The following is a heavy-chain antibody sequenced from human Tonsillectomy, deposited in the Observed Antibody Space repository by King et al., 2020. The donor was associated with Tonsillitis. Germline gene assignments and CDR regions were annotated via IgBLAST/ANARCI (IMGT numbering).Heavy chain of an antibody. CDR3: ARALLWLHSYYFDS. CDR2: IYYSGST. CDR1: GGSISSFY. Sequence: QLQESGPGLVKPSETLSLTCTVSGGSISSFYWSWIRQPPGKGLEWIGYIYYSGSTNYNPSLKSRVTISVDTSKNQFSLKLSSVTAADTAVYYCARALLWLHSYYFDSWGQGTLVTVSS. J-gene: IGHJ4*02. V-gene: IGHV4-59*01. D-gene: IGHD5-24*01.